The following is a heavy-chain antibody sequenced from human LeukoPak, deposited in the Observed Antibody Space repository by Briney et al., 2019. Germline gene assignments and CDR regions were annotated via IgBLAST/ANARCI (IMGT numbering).Heavy chain of an antibody. Sequence: PSETLSLTCTVSGGSISSYYWSWIRQPPGKGLEWIGYIYYSGSTSYNPSLKSRVTISVDTSKNQFSLKLSSVTAADTAVYYCAGSCSGGSCSPGSFDYWGQGTLVTVSS. CDR1: GGSISSYY. V-gene: IGHV4-59*01. J-gene: IGHJ4*02. CDR3: AGSCSGGSCSPGSFDY. CDR2: IYYSGST. D-gene: IGHD2-15*01.